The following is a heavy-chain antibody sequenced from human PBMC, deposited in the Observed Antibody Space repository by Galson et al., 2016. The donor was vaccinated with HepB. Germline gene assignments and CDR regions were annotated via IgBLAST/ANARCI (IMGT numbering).Heavy chain of an antibody. CDR1: GFTVGNNY. Sequence: SLRLSCAASGFTVGNNYMSWVRQGPGKGLEWVAGLNWNGGSMRYADSVKGRFIISKDNDKNSLNLQMNSLRPEDTAFYYCTRDGVVNDQGRYTTYYFAYWGQGTLVTVSS. V-gene: IGHV3-9*01. J-gene: IGHJ4*02. CDR3: TRDGVVNDQGRYTTYYFAY. CDR2: LNWNGGSM. D-gene: IGHD2-15*01.